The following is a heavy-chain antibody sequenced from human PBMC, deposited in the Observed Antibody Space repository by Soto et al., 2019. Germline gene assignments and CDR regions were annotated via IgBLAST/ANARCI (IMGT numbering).Heavy chain of an antibody. D-gene: IGHD1-7*01. V-gene: IGHV3-23*01. J-gene: IGHJ4*02. CDR1: GFTFSNYA. Sequence: EVQLLESGGGLVQPGGSLRLSCAASGFTFSNYAMNWVRQAPGKGLEWISGISASGASTTYADSVKGRFTISRDNSKNTIFLHMDSLRVEDTAVYYCAKDRNYPRDYFHYWGQGTLVTVSS. CDR3: AKDRNYPRDYFHY. CDR2: ISASGAST.